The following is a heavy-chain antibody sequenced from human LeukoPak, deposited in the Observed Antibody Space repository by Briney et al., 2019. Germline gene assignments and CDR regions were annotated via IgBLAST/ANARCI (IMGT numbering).Heavy chain of an antibody. D-gene: IGHD5-12*01. CDR3: ASQSGYDYIFDY. V-gene: IGHV3-23*01. J-gene: IGHJ4*02. CDR2: ITTSDGNT. Sequence: GGSLRLSCAASGFTFSSYTMSWVRQAPGKGLEWVSTITTSDGNTYYADSVKGRFTVSRDNSKNTLFLQMNSLRAEDTAVYYCASQSGYDYIFDYWGQGTLVTVSS. CDR1: GFTFSSYT.